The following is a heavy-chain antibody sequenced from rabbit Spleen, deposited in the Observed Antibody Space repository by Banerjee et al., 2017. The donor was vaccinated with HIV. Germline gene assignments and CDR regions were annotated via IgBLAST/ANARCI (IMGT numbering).Heavy chain of an antibody. Sequence: QEQLEESGGDLVKPEGSLTLTCTASGFSFSSSYYMCWVRQAPGKGLEWIGCIYTGSGSTYYASWAKGRFTISKSTSLNTVTLQLNSLTAADTATYFCARLAFHGDINLWGPGTLVTVS. D-gene: IGHD2-1*01. CDR3: ARLAFHGDINL. V-gene: IGHV1S45*01. CDR1: GFSFSSSYY. CDR2: IYTGSGST. J-gene: IGHJ4*01.